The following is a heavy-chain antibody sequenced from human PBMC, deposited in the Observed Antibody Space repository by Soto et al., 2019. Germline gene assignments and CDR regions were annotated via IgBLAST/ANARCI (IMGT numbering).Heavy chain of an antibody. Sequence: QVQLQESGPGLVKPSQTLSLTCTVSGGSISSGDYYWSWIRQPPGKGLEWNGYIYYSGSTYYNPSLKRRVTTSIDTSKNQFSLKLSSVTAADTAVFYCARERPDGSRLDPWGQGTLVTVSS. V-gene: IGHV4-30-4*01. J-gene: IGHJ5*02. CDR2: IYYSGST. CDR3: ARERPDGSRLDP. CDR1: GGSISSGDYY. D-gene: IGHD6-13*01.